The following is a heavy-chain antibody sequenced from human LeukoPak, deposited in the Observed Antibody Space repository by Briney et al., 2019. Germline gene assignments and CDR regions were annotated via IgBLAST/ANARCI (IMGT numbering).Heavy chain of an antibody. V-gene: IGHV3-9*01. D-gene: IGHD3-22*01. CDR1: GFTFDDYA. CDR2: ISWDSRNI. J-gene: IGHJ6*02. Sequence: ALRLSCAASGFTFDDYAMFWVRQVPGEGLEWVSGISWDSRNIGYAASVKGRFTISRDNGKKSVYLQINSLRAEDTALYYCARGNRDSSGFYFYYGMDVWGQGTTVTVFS. CDR3: ARGNRDSSGFYFYYGMDV.